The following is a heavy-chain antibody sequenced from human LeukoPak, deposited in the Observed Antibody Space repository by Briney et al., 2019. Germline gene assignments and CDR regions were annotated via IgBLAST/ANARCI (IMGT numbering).Heavy chain of an antibody. V-gene: IGHV3-21*01. J-gene: IGHJ6*02. D-gene: IGHD6-19*01. CDR2: ISSSSGYI. CDR1: GFTFSSYS. CDR3: AREGIAVAGTHYYYGMDV. Sequence: GGSLRLSCAASGFTFSSYSMNWVRQAPGKGLEWVSSISSSSGYIYYADSVKGRFTISRDNAKNSLYLQMNSLRAEDTAVYYCAREGIAVAGTHYYYGMDVWGQGTTVTVSS.